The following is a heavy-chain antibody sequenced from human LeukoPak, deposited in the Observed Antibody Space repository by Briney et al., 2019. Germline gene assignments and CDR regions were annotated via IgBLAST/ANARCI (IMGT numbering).Heavy chain of an antibody. J-gene: IGHJ4*02. CDR1: GGSIISYY. Sequence: SETLSLTCDVSGGSIISYYWGWVRQPAGKGLEWLGRIYTTGTTHFNPALRSRLTMSVDTSKNQFSLKLTSVTAADTAVYFCARQLYTASYYFLDFWSQGTLVTVSS. D-gene: IGHD1-26*01. CDR2: IYTTGTT. CDR3: ARQLYTASYYFLDF. V-gene: IGHV4-4*07.